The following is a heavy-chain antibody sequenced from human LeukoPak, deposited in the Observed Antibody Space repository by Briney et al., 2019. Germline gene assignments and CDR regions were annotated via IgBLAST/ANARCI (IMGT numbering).Heavy chain of an antibody. J-gene: IGHJ4*02. CDR1: GFTFSSYS. CDR2: ISSSGNTI. D-gene: IGHD5-18*01. Sequence: GGSLRLSGAASGFTFSSYSMNWVRQAPGKGLEWVSYISSSGNTIDYADSVKGRFTISRDNAKNSLYLQMVSLRAEDTAVYYCARLRGYSYGYGDYWGQGTLVIVSS. V-gene: IGHV3-48*04. CDR3: ARLRGYSYGYGDY.